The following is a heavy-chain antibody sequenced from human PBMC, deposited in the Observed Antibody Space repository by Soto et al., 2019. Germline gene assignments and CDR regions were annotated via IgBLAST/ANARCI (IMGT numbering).Heavy chain of an antibody. Sequence: QVQVVQSGAEVKNPGSTVKVSCKTSGGTFRTSAVSWVRQAPGQGLEWMGGIMPVFPTPDYAQKFQGRVTITADESTGTAYMELSSLRSEDTAVYYCARDKDRQQLGGNYYYIMDVWGQGTTVTVSS. CDR1: GGTFRTSA. V-gene: IGHV1-69*12. CDR3: ARDKDRQQLGGNYYYIMDV. CDR2: IMPVFPTP. J-gene: IGHJ6*01. D-gene: IGHD3-3*02.